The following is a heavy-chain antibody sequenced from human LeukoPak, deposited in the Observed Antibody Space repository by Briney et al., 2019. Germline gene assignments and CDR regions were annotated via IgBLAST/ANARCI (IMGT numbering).Heavy chain of an antibody. D-gene: IGHD3-22*01. V-gene: IGHV3-23*01. Sequence: AGGSLRPSCAASGFTFSSYGMSWVRQAPGKGLEWVSAISGSGGSTYYADSVKGRFTISRDNSKNTLYLQMNSLRAEDTAVYYCAKGWDSNGYGPLSFDYWGQGTLVTVSS. CDR3: AKGWDSNGYGPLSFDY. CDR1: GFTFSSYG. J-gene: IGHJ4*01. CDR2: ISGSGGST.